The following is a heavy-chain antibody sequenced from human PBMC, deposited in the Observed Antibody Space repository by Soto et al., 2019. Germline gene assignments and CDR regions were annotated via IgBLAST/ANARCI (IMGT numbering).Heavy chain of an antibody. CDR1: GFTFSSYA. J-gene: IGHJ3*02. CDR3: AKTANGWFRAFDI. V-gene: IGHV3-23*01. CDR2: ISGSGGTT. Sequence: EVQLLKSGGGLVQPGGSLRLSCAASGFTFSSYAMSWVRQAPGKGLEWVSAISGSGGTTYYADSVKGRFTFSRDNSKNTLYLQMNSLRAEDTAVYYCAKTANGWFRAFDIWGQGTMVTVSS. D-gene: IGHD6-19*01.